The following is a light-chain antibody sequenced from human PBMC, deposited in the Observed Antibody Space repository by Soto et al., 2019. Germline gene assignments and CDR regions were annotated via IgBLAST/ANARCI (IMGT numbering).Light chain of an antibody. CDR2: DAS. V-gene: IGLV2-18*02. J-gene: IGLJ2*01. Sequence: QSVLTQPPSVSGSPGQSVTISCTGTSSDVGAYDRVSWYQQPPGTAPRVIIYDASNRPSGVPDRFSGSKSGNTASLTISGLLPEDEAEYYCSSVTTWTTLVFGGGTKLTVL. CDR1: SSDVGAYDR. CDR3: SSVTTWTTLV.